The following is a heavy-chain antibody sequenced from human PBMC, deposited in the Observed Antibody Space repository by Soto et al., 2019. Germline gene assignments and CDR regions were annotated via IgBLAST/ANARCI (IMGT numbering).Heavy chain of an antibody. Sequence: GGSLRLSCSASGFTFSSYAMHWVRQAPGKGLEYVSAISSNGGSTYYADSVKDRFTISRDNSKNTLYLQMSSLRAEDTAVYYCVKVVSSSSRMDVWGQGTTVTVSS. CDR1: GFTFSSYA. CDR3: VKVVSSSSRMDV. V-gene: IGHV3-64D*06. CDR2: ISSNGGST. J-gene: IGHJ6*02. D-gene: IGHD6-6*01.